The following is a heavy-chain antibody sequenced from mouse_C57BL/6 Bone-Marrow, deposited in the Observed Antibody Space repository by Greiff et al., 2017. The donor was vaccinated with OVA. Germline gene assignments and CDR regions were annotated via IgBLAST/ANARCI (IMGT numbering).Heavy chain of an antibody. CDR1: GYTFTGYW. CDR3: ARSQIYYDYSY. D-gene: IGHD2-4*01. Sequence: QVQLQQPGAELMKPGASVKLSCKATGYTFTGYWIEWVKQRPGHGLEWIGEILPGGGSTNYNEKFKGKATFTVDTSSNTAYMQLSSLTTEDSAIYDCARSQIYYDYSYWGQGTLVTVSA. V-gene: IGHV1-9*01. CDR2: ILPGGGST. J-gene: IGHJ3*01.